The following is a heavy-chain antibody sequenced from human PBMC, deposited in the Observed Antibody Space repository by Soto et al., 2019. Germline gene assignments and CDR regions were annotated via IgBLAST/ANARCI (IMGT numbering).Heavy chain of an antibody. D-gene: IGHD5-18*01. CDR3: ARGQRWDFDY. V-gene: IGHV4-59*01. CDR1: GGSISSYY. CDR2: IYYSGST. J-gene: IGHJ4*02. Sequence: SETLSLTCTVSGGSISSYYWSWIRQPPGKGLEWIGYIYYSGSTNYNPSLKSRVTISVDTSRNQFSLKLSSVTAADTAVYYCARGQRWDFDYWGQGTLVTVSS.